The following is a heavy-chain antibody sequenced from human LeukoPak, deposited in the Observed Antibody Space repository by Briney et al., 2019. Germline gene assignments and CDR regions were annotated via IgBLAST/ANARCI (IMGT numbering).Heavy chain of an antibody. CDR3: AKDGAQYSSGPECDP. D-gene: IGHD6-19*01. CDR1: GLHFSGTA. CDR2: ISHDGLNA. V-gene: IGHV3-23*01. J-gene: IGHJ5*02. Sequence: GGSLRLSCAASGLHFSGTAMSWVRQAPGKGLEWASAISHDGLNAYYADSVKGRFTISRDNSKKTVSLEMSSLTAADTGVYYCAKDGAQYSSGPECDPRGQGALVTVSP.